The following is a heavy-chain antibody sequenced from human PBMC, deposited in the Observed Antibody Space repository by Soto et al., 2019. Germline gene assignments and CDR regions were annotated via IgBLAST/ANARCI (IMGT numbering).Heavy chain of an antibody. CDR3: AKGRKEQLVRPNSWLDP. D-gene: IGHD6-13*01. CDR2: INHSGST. Sequence: PSETLSLTCAVYAGSFNNYYWNWIRQPPGKGLEWIGEINHSGSTNYNPSLKSRVTISVDTSKNQFPLRLSSVTAADTAVYYCAKGRKEQLVRPNSWLDPWGQGTLVTVSS. J-gene: IGHJ5*02. CDR1: AGSFNNYY. V-gene: IGHV4-34*01.